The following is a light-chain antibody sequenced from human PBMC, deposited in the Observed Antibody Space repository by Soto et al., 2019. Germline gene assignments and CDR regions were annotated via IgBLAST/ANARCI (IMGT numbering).Light chain of an antibody. J-gene: IGKJ1*01. CDR2: GAS. V-gene: IGKV3-20*01. CDR3: QQYGDSPWT. Sequence: EIVFTQSPGTLSLSPGERATLSCRASQSVGSTYLALYHQKPGQAPRLLIYGASSRATGIPDRFSGSGSGTDFTLTISRLEPEDFAVYYCQQYGDSPWTFGQGTKVDIK. CDR1: QSVGSTY.